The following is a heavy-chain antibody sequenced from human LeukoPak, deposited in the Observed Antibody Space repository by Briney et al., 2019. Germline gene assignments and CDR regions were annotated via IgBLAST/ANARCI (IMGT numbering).Heavy chain of an antibody. CDR1: GGTFSSYA. CDR3: ARVSTPYSSSWYGYFDY. CDR2: IIPIFGTA. D-gene: IGHD6-13*01. J-gene: IGHJ4*02. Sequence: ASVKVSCKASGGTFSSYAISWVRQAPGQGLEWMGGIIPIFGTANYAQKFQGGVTITADESTSTAYMELSSLRSEDTAVYYCARVSTPYSSSWYGYFDYWGQGTLVTVSS. V-gene: IGHV1-69*13.